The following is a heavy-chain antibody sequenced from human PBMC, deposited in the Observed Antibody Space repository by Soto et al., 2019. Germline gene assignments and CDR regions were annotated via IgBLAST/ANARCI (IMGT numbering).Heavy chain of an antibody. CDR2: IIPNFGTT. V-gene: IGHV1-69*01. D-gene: IGHD3-16*01. CDR1: GGSFSTFV. Sequence: QVQLVQSGAEVKKPGSSVKVSCKASGGSFSTFVISWVRQAPGQGLEWMGGIIPNFGTTNYAQKFQGKVTITADETTRTAYLELSGLTSEDTSVYYWARDVGGESTIRYWGQGTLVTVSS. CDR3: ARDVGGESTIRY. J-gene: IGHJ4*02.